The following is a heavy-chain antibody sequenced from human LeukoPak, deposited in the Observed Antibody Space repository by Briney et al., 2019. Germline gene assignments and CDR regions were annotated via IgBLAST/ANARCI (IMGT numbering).Heavy chain of an antibody. CDR3: ARDHPAVAEVFDY. CDR1: GGSISSSSYY. CDR2: IYTSGST. Sequence: SETLSLTCTVSGGSISSSSYYWSWIRQPPGKGLEWIGRIYTSGSTNYNPSLKSRVTMSVDTSKNQFSLKLSSVTAADTAVYYCARDHPAVAEVFDYWGQGTVVTVSS. V-gene: IGHV4-61*02. D-gene: IGHD6-19*01. J-gene: IGHJ4*02.